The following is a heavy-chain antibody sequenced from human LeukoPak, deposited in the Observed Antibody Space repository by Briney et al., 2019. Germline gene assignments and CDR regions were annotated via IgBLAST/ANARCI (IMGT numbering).Heavy chain of an antibody. V-gene: IGHV4-4*07. CDR1: GGSISSFY. CDR3: ARVTTSYFFDY. J-gene: IGHJ4*02. CDR2: IYTSGIT. Sequence: SETLSLTCTVSGGSISSFYWNWIRQPAGKGLEWIGRIYTSGITNYNPSLKSRVTMSVDMSKNQFSLKLRSVTAADTAVYYCARVTTSYFFDYWGQGTLVTLYS. D-gene: IGHD1-14*01.